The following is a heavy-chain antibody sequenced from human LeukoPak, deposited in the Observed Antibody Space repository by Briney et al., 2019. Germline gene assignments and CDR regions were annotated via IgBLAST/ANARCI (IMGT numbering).Heavy chain of an antibody. V-gene: IGHV1-2*06. CDR2: INPNSGGT. CDR3: ARVRQEVMRGWFDP. CDR1: GYTFTSYD. J-gene: IGHJ5*02. D-gene: IGHD2-8*01. Sequence: ASVKVSCKASGYTFTSYDINWVRQAPGQGLEWMGRINPNSGGTNYAQKFQGRVTMTRDTSISTAYMELSRLRSDDTAVYYCARVRQEVMRGWFDPWGQGTLVTVSS.